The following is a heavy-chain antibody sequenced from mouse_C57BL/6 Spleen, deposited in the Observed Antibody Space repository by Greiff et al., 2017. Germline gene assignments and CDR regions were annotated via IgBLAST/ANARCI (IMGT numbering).Heavy chain of an antibody. CDR1: GFTFSDYG. J-gene: IGHJ4*01. V-gene: IGHV5-17*01. Sequence: EVKLMESGGGLVKPGGSLKLSCAASGFTFSDYGMHWVRQAPEKGLEWVAYISSGSSTIYYADTVKGRFTISRDNAKNTLFLQMTSLRSEDTAMYYCAKQGGYDDAMDYWGQGTSVTVSS. CDR2: ISSGSSTI. D-gene: IGHD2-2*01. CDR3: AKQGGYDDAMDY.